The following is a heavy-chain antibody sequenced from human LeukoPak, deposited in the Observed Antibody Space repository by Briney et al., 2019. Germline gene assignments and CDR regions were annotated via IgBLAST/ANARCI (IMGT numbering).Heavy chain of an antibody. CDR2: ISGSGGST. J-gene: IGHJ3*02. V-gene: IGHV3-23*01. Sequence: GGSLRLSCAASGFTFSSYAMSWVRQAPGKGLEWVSAISGSGGSTYYADSVKGRFTISRDNSKNTLYLQMNSLRAEDTAVYYCAKGLVGAVHPLADAFDIWGQGTMVTVSS. CDR1: GFTFSSYA. CDR3: AKGLVGAVHPLADAFDI. D-gene: IGHD1-26*01.